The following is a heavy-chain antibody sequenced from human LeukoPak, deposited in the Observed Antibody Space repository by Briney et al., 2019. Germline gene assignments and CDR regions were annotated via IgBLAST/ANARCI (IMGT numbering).Heavy chain of an antibody. CDR1: GFTFSSYG. V-gene: IGHV3-33*01. Sequence: GGSLRLSCAASGFTFSSYGMHWVRQAPGKGLEWVAVTWYDGSNKYYADSVKGRFTISRDNSKNTLYLQMNSLRAEDTAVYHCARDLGIGAFDIWGQGTMVTVSS. CDR3: ARDLGIGAFDI. J-gene: IGHJ3*02. CDR2: TWYDGSNK. D-gene: IGHD6-13*01.